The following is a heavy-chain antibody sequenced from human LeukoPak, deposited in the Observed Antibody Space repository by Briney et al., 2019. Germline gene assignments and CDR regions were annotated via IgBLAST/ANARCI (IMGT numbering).Heavy chain of an antibody. D-gene: IGHD5-12*01. CDR3: ARRPGYDRRLSSLDY. CDR2: ISAYNGDT. CDR1: GYTFTGYG. J-gene: IGHJ4*02. V-gene: IGHV1-18*01. Sequence: ASVKVSCKASGYTFTGYGISWVRQAPGQGLEWMGWISAYNGDTRYAQKFQGRLTVTTDTSTTTAYMELRSLSSDDTATYYCARRPGYDRRLSSLDYWGQGTLVTVSS.